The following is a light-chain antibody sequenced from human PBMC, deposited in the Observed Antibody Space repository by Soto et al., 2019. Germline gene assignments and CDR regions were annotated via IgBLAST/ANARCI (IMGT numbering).Light chain of an antibody. V-gene: IGLV2-14*01. J-gene: IGLJ1*01. CDR1: NSDVGGYNY. Sequence: QSVLTQPACVSGSPGQSITISCAGTNSDVGGYNYVSWYQQHPGKAPELIIYEVSHRPSGVSNRFSGSKSDNTASLTISGLQAEDEADDQCRSYTSISTLYVFGTGTKVIV. CDR3: RSYTSISTLYV. CDR2: EVS.